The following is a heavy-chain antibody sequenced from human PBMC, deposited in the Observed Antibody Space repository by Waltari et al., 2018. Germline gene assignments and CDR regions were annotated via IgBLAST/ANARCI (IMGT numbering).Heavy chain of an antibody. CDR2: VNPNSGAA. CDR3: ARGRDVFANLDYSWFDP. CDR1: GYTLSNYD. V-gene: IGHV1-8*02. D-gene: IGHD2-21*01. J-gene: IGHJ5*02. Sequence: QVQLVQSGAEVLRPGAAVQVSWPASGYTLSNYDINWVRQGAGQGLEWMGWVNPNSGAAAYAQKFQGRISMTWDTFTRTAYMELSNLRSDDTAVFYCARGRDVFANLDYSWFDPWGQGTLVTVSS.